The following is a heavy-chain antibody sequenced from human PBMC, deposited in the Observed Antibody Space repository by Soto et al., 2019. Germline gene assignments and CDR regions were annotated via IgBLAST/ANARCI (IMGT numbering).Heavy chain of an antibody. J-gene: IGHJ4*02. V-gene: IGHV4-30-4*01. CDR2: ISLTGSP. Sequence: QVQLQESGPGLVKPSQTLSLTCTVSGASISSGDYYCNWIRQPPGKGLEWIGYISLTGSPYYNPSLESRVTLSLDTFRNEFSLKLTSVTAADTAVYYCAREFTGYSYGPGEVYWGQGTLVSVSS. CDR1: GASISSGDYY. CDR3: AREFTGYSYGPGEVY. D-gene: IGHD5-18*01.